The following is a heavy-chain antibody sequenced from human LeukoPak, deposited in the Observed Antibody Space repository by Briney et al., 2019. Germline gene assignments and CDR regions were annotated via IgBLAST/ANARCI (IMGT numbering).Heavy chain of an antibody. D-gene: IGHD1-1*01. Sequence: PGGSLRLSCAASGFTFSNYDMTWVRQAPGKGLEWVSAITGSGADTNNADSVKGRFTISRDNSKNTLFLQMNSLRAEDTAVYYCAKTQRPWIFDHWGQGTLVTVSS. J-gene: IGHJ4*02. CDR2: ITGSGADT. CDR1: GFTFSNYD. CDR3: AKTQRPWIFDH. V-gene: IGHV3-23*01.